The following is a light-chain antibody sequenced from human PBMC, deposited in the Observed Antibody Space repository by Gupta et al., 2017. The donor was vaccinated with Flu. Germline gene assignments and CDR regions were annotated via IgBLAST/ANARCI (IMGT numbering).Light chain of an antibody. Sequence: TISCAGTSNDIGNYNYVAWNQQHPAKAPKLMIVEVSKRPAGVSVRFSGSKAGNTASLTISGRQEEDEDDYYCGSQTTSGTLGFGGGTKLTVL. CDR3: GSQTTSGTLG. CDR2: EVS. CDR1: SNDIGNYNY. V-gene: IGLV2-14*01. J-gene: IGLJ2*01.